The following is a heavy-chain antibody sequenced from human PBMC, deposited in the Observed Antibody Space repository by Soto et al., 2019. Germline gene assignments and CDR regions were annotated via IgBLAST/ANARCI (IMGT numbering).Heavy chain of an antibody. CDR2: ISSNGGST. CDR1: GFTFSSYA. D-gene: IGHD2-15*01. CDR3: ARDRVGYCSGGSCSESYYYYYMDV. V-gene: IGHV3-64*01. J-gene: IGHJ6*03. Sequence: PGGSLRLSCAASGFTFSSYAMHWVRQAPGKGLEYVSAISSNGGSTYYANSVKGRFTISRDNSKNTLYLQMGSLRAEDMAVYYCARDRVGYCSGGSCSESYYYYYMDVWGKGTTVTVSS.